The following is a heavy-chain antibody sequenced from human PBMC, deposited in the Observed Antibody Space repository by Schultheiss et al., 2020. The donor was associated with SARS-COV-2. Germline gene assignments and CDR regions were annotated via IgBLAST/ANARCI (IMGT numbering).Heavy chain of an antibody. CDR3: ARQGDSSGYYLDYFDY. J-gene: IGHJ4*02. CDR1: GGSISSSSYY. V-gene: IGHV4-39*01. D-gene: IGHD3-22*01. CDR2: IYYSGST. Sequence: SQTLSLTCTVSGGSISSSSYYWGWIRQPPGKGLEWIGSIYYSGSTNYNPSLKSRVTISVDTSKNQFSLKLSSVTAADTAVYYCARQGDSSGYYLDYFDYWGQGTLVTVSS.